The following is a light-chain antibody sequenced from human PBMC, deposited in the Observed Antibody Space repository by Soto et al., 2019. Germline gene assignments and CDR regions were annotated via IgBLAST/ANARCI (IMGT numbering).Light chain of an antibody. CDR3: SSYTSSSTLV. J-gene: IGLJ2*01. V-gene: IGLV2-14*01. CDR1: SSDVGGYNY. CDR2: EVS. Sequence: QSALTQPASVSGSPGQSITISCTGTSSDVGGYNYVSWYQQHPGKAPKLMIYEVSNRPSGVSNRFSGSKSGNTASLTSSGLQAEDGADYYCSSYTSSSTLVFGGGTKLTVL.